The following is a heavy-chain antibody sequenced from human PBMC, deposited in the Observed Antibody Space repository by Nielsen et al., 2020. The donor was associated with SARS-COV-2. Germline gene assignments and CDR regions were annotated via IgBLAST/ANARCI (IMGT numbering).Heavy chain of an antibody. J-gene: IGHJ4*02. CDR3: AKVSLVAFGDN. D-gene: IGHD3-10*01. CDR2: ISGSGGST. CDR1: GFTFSSYA. Sequence: GESLKISCAASGFTFSSYAMSWVRQAPGKGLEWVSAISGSGGSTYYADSVKGRFTISRDNSKNTLYLQMNSLRAEDTAVYYCAKVSLVAFGDNWGQGTPVTVSS. V-gene: IGHV3-23*01.